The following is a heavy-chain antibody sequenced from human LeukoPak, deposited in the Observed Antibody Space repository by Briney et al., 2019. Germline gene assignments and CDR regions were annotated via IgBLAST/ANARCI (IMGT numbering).Heavy chain of an antibody. CDR3: AKDIVKGSASVPFDH. V-gene: IGHV3-9*01. D-gene: IGHD3-10*01. J-gene: IGHJ4*02. CDR1: GFTFEDYG. Sequence: GGSLRLSCSGSGFTFEDYGLHWVRQAPGKGLEWVASISWNSGHLGYGDSVEGRFTVSRDNAKNSLSLEMNSLRVEDTAFYFCAKDIVKGSASVPFDHSGQGTLVTDSS. CDR2: ISWNSGHL.